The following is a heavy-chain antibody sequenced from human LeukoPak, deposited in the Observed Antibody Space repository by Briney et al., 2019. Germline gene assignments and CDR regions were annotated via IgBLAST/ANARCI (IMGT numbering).Heavy chain of an antibody. D-gene: IGHD3-9*01. Sequence: GGSLRLSCAASGFTFSSYAMSWVRQAPGKGLEWVSAISGSGGSTYCADSVKGWFTISRDNSKNTLYLQMNSLRAEDTAVYYCAKEYYDILTGYPPPPGYFDYWGQGTLVTVSS. J-gene: IGHJ4*02. CDR3: AKEYYDILTGYPPPPGYFDY. CDR1: GFTFSSYA. V-gene: IGHV3-23*01. CDR2: ISGSGGST.